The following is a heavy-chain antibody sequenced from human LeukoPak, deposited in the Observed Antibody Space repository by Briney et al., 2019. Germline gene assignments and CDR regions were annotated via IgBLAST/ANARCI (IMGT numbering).Heavy chain of an antibody. J-gene: IGHJ4*02. CDR1: GGSFSGYYWS. CDR2: IYWNDHN. Sequence: TLSLTCAVSGGSFSGYYWSWVRQPPGKALEWLALIYWNDHNRYSPSLRSRLTITKDTSKNQVVLTMTNMDPVDTATYYCAHTTDYGDYSSAYWGQGTLVTVSS. CDR3: AHTTDYGDYSSAY. V-gene: IGHV2-5*01. D-gene: IGHD4-17*01.